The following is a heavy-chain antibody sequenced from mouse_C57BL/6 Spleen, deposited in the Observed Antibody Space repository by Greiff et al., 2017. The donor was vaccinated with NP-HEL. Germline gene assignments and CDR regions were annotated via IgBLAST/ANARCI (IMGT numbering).Heavy chain of an antibody. Sequence: VQLQQPGAELVKPGASVKMSCKASGYTFTSYWITWVKQRPGQGLEWIGDIYPGSGSTNYNEKFKRKATLTVDTSSSTAYMQLSSLTSEDSAVYYCANGYDGYRYWYFDVWGTGTTVTVSS. V-gene: IGHV1-55*01. CDR3: ANGYDGYRYWYFDV. CDR2: IYPGSGST. CDR1: GYTFTSYW. D-gene: IGHD2-3*01. J-gene: IGHJ1*03.